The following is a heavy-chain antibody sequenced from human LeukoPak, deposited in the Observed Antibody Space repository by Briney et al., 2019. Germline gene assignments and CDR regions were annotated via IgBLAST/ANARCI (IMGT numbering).Heavy chain of an antibody. CDR3: ARDSYNGDYVPGYFHH. D-gene: IGHD4-17*01. CDR2: ISGTGNTI. CDR1: GFTFRSSE. J-gene: IGHJ1*01. V-gene: IGHV3-48*03. Sequence: GGSLRLSCATSGFTFRSSEMNWVRQAPGKGLEWVSYISGTGNTIYYTDSVKGRFTISRDNAKNSLYLQMNSPRAEDTAVYYCARDSYNGDYVPGYFHHWGQGTLVTVSS.